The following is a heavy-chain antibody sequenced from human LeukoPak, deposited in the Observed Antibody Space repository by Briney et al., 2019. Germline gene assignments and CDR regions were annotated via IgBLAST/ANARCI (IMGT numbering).Heavy chain of an antibody. CDR1: RFTFSGYW. V-gene: IGHV3-74*01. CDR3: ARGGSYTAGAFDI. CDR2: ISSDGSST. D-gene: IGHD1-26*01. Sequence: PAGSLRLSCAASRFTFSGYWMHWVRQVPGKGLVWVSRISSDGSSTSYAGSVRGRFTISRDNAKNTLYLQMNSLRAEDTAVYYCARGGSYTAGAFDIWGQGTLVTVSS. J-gene: IGHJ3*02.